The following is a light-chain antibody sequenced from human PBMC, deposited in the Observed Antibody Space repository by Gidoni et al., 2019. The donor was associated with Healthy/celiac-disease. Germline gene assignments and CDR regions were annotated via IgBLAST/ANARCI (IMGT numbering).Light chain of an antibody. CDR3: QQRSNWPPT. V-gene: IGKV3-11*01. CDR1: QIVTTY. J-gene: IGKJ1*01. Sequence: EVVFTQSPATLSLSPGERDTLSSRASQIVTTYLAWYQQKPGQAPRLLIYDASNRATGIPARFSGSGSGTDFTLTISSLEPEDFAVYYCQQRSNWPPTFGQGTKVEIK. CDR2: DAS.